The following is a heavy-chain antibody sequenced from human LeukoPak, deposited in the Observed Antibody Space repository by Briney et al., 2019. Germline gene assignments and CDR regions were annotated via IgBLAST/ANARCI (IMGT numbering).Heavy chain of an antibody. Sequence: ASVKVSCKASNYTFTSYGISWVRQAPGQGLEWMGWISAYTGNTNYAQNLQGRVTMTTDTSTSTAYMELRSLRSDDTAVYYCARVGDGYIPFDYWGQGTLVTVSS. J-gene: IGHJ4*02. D-gene: IGHD5-24*01. CDR1: NYTFTSYG. V-gene: IGHV1-18*01. CDR2: ISAYTGNT. CDR3: ARVGDGYIPFDY.